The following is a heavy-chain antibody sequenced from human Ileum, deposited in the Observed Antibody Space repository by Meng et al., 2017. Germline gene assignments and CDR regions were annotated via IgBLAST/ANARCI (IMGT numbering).Heavy chain of an antibody. CDR2: ISGNSVTT. D-gene: IGHD3/OR15-3a*01. J-gene: IGHJ4*02. Sequence: GESLKISCAASGFIFNNYAMAWVRQAPGKGLEWVSFISGNSVTTSYADSVKGRFTISRDNSKNAVYLQMDSLRAEDTALYYCANPRYSYAFWNYWGQGTLVTVSS. V-gene: IGHV3-23*01. CDR1: GFIFNNYA. CDR3: ANPRYSYAFWNY.